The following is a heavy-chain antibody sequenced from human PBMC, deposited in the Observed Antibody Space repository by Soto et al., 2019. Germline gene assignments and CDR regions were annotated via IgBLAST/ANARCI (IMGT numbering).Heavy chain of an antibody. CDR1: GGTFSSYT. D-gene: IGHD2-2*01. CDR3: ARGQDCSSTSCFYNWFDP. J-gene: IGHJ5*02. CDR2: IIPILGIA. V-gene: IGHV1-69*02. Sequence: SVKVSCKASGGTFSSYTISWVRQAPGQGLEWMGRIIPILGIANYAQKFQGRVTITADKSTSTAYMELSSLRSEDTAVYYCARGQDCSSTSCFYNWFDPWGQGTLVTVSS.